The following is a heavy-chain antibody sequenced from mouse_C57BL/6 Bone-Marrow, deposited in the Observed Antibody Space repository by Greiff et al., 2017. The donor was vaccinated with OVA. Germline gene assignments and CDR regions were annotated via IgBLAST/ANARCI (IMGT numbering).Heavy chain of an antibody. CDR3: ERAQLGQGY. CDR1: GFTFSSYS. CDR2: ISDGGSYT. V-gene: IGHV5-4*03. Sequence: EVKLVESGGGLVKPGGSLKLSCAASGFTFSSYSMSWVRQTPEKSLEWVATISDGGSYTYYPDNVKGRFTISRDNAKNNLYLQLSHLKSEDAAMYYGERAQLGQGYWGKGTTVTVSS. J-gene: IGHJ2*01. D-gene: IGHD4-1*02.